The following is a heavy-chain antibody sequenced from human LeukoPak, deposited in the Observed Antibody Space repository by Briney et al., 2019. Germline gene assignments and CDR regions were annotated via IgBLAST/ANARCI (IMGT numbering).Heavy chain of an antibody. J-gene: IGHJ3*02. V-gene: IGHV1-8*01. Sequence: ASVKVSCKASGFTFTSHDYNWVRQATGQGLEWMGWMNPNSGNTGYAQKFQGRVTMTRDTSITTVYMELSSLTSEDTAVYYCARDALGAAAADDAFDSWGQGTMVTVSA. CDR2: MNPNSGNT. CDR3: ARDALGAAAADDAFDS. D-gene: IGHD6-13*01. CDR1: GFTFTSHD.